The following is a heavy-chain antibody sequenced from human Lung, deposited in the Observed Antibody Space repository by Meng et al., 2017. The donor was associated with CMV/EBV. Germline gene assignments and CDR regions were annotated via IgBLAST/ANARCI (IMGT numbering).Heavy chain of an antibody. Sequence: QVPLQEWGPGLVKPSGTLSLTCTVSGDSISRDIWWSWGRQPPGKGLEWIGEVYHRGDTNYNPSLKSRVDISVDKSKNQFYLSLFSVTAADTAVYYCGRDQGRELINHWGQGTLVTVSS. CDR1: GDSISRDIW. J-gene: IGHJ4*02. CDR2: VYHRGDT. CDR3: GRDQGRELINH. D-gene: IGHD1-7*01. V-gene: IGHV4-4*02.